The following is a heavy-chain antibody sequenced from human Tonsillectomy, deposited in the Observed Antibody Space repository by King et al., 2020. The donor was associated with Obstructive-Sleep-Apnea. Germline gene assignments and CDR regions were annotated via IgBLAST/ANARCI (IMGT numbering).Heavy chain of an antibody. CDR2: INSDGSTT. CDR3: ARDRDCRSTSCFFGMDA. CDR1: GFTFSSYW. J-gene: IGHJ6*02. V-gene: IGHV3-74*01. Sequence: VQLVESGGGLVQPGGSLRLSCAASGFTFSSYWMHWVRQAPGKGLVWVSRINSDGSTTTYADSVKGRFTISRDNAKNTLHLQMSSLRAEDTAVYFCARDRDCRSTSCFFGMDAWGQGTTVTVSS. D-gene: IGHD2-2*01.